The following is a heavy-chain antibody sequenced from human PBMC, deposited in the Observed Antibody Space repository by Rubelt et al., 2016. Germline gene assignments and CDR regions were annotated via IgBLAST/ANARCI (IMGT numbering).Heavy chain of an antibody. CDR3: AREAYSGRYPLIDY. CDR1: GYTFTTYG. CDR2: ISAYNGNT. V-gene: IGHV1-18*01. D-gene: IGHD1-26*01. Sequence: QVQLVQSGAEVKKPGASVKVSCKASGYTFTTYGINWVRQAPGQGLEWMGWISAYNGNTNHAQKPQRRVTMPTDTSTSTAYMERRSLRSDDTAVYYCAREAYSGRYPLIDYWGQGTLVTVSS. J-gene: IGHJ4*02.